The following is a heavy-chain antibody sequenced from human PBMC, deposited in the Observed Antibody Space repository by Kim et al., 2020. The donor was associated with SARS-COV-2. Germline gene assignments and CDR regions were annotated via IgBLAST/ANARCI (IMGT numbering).Heavy chain of an antibody. Sequence: ADSVKGRFTISRDNAKNSLYLQMNSLRDEDTAVYYCAVSLWGYYYYGMDVWGQGTTVTVSS. V-gene: IGHV3-48*02. CDR3: AVSLWGYYYYGMDV. J-gene: IGHJ6*02. D-gene: IGHD3-10*01.